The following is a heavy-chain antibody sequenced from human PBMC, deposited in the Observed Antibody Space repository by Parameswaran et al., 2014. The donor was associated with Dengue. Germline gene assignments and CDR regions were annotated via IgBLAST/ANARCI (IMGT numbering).Heavy chain of an antibody. J-gene: IGHJ4*02. CDR2: IYPGDSDT. Sequence: VRQAPGKGLEWMGIIYPGDSDTRYSPSFQGQVTISADKSINTAYLQWSSLKASDTAMYYCAMPPSSGSQGFFVYWGQGTLVTVSS. CDR3: AMPPSSGSQGFFVY. D-gene: IGHD1-26*01. V-gene: IGHV5-51*01.